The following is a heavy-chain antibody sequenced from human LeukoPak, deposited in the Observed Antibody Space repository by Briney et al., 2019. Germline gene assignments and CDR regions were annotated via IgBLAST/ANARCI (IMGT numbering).Heavy chain of an antibody. CDR3: ARVRAYYYDSSGYYGN. V-gene: IGHV1-69*13. CDR1: VYTFTSYY. Sequence: SVTVSFKSSVYTFTSYYMHWVRQAPGQGLEWMGGIIPIFGTANYAQKFQGRVTITADESTSTAYMELSSLRSEDTAVYYCARVRAYYYDSSGYYGNWGQGTLVTVSS. D-gene: IGHD3-22*01. CDR2: IIPIFGTA. J-gene: IGHJ4*02.